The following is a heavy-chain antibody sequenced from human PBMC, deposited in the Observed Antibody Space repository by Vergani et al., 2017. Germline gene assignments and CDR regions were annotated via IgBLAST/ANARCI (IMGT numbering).Heavy chain of an antibody. D-gene: IGHD5-12*01. V-gene: IGHV3-23*01. CDR1: GFTFSTYA. Sequence: EVQLLESGGSLKQPGGSVRLSCAASGFTFSTYAMHWVRQAPGKGREWVSARTGGGGSTYYADSFKGRFIISRDNSRDTLYLQLNSLRPEDTATYYCVKDAGGYENFFDSWGQGTLVTVSS. J-gene: IGHJ4*02. CDR2: RTGGGGST. CDR3: VKDAGGYENFFDS.